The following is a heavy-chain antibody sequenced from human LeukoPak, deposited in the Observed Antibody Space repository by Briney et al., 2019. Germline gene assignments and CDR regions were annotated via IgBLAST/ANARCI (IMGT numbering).Heavy chain of an antibody. Sequence: SETLSLTCIVSGYSISSGYYWGWIRQPPGRGLEWIGSIYRSGSTYYNPSLKSRVTISVDTSKNQFSLKLSSVTAADTAVYYCARHVAYYYDGSDYWGQGTLVTVSS. CDR3: ARHVAYYYDGSDY. D-gene: IGHD3-22*01. V-gene: IGHV4-38-2*02. CDR1: GYSISSGYY. J-gene: IGHJ4*02. CDR2: IYRSGST.